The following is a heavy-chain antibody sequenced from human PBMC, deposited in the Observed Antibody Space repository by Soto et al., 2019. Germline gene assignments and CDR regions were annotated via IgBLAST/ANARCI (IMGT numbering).Heavy chain of an antibody. CDR3: ARVPDVGGSYAYYYYGMDA. V-gene: IGHV6-1*01. Sequence: SQTLSLTCAISGDSVSSNSAAWNWIRQSPSRGLEWLGRTYYRSKWYNDYAVSVKSRITINPDTSKNQFSLQLNSVTPEDTAVYYCARVPDVGGSYAYYYYGMDAWGQGTTVTVSS. CDR1: GDSVSSNSAA. D-gene: IGHD1-26*01. CDR2: TYYRSKWYN. J-gene: IGHJ6*02.